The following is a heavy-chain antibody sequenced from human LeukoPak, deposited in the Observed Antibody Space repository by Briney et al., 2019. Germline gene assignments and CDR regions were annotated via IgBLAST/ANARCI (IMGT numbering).Heavy chain of an antibody. CDR2: IYYSGST. V-gene: IGHV4-59*01. CDR1: GGSISSYY. CDR3: ARGSDPGIRDPLYYYYMAV. J-gene: IGHJ6*03. D-gene: IGHD2-21*02. Sequence: KSSETLSLTCTVSGGSISSYYWSWIRQPPGKGLEWIGYIYYSGSTNYNPSLKSRVTISVDTSKNQFSLKLSSVTAADTAVYYCARGSDPGIRDPLYYYYMAVWGKGTTVTVSS.